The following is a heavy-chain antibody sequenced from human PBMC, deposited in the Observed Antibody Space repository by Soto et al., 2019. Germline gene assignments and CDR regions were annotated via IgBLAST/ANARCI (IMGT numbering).Heavy chain of an antibody. CDR3: AKDPDFYGSGSTYFDY. CDR1: GFTFSSYA. CDR2: ISGSGTVT. D-gene: IGHD3-10*01. V-gene: IGHV3-23*01. J-gene: IGHJ4*01. Sequence: GGSLRLSCAASGFTFSSYAMSWVRQAPGKGLEWVSAISGSGTVTYYADSVKGRFTISRDNSQNTLYVQMNSLRAEDTAVYYCAKDPDFYGSGSTYFDYWGLGTLVTVSS.